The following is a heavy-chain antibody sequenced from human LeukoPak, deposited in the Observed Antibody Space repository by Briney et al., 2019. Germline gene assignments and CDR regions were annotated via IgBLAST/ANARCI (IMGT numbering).Heavy chain of an antibody. V-gene: IGHV4-59*08. CDR2: IYYSGST. Sequence: SETLSLTCTVSGGSISSYYWSWIRQPPGKGLEWIGYIYYSGSTNHNPSLKSRVTISVDTSKNQFSLKLSSVTAADTAVYYCARAPEYYYDSSVNWFDPWGQGTLVTVSS. CDR1: GGSISSYY. D-gene: IGHD3-22*01. CDR3: ARAPEYYYDSSVNWFDP. J-gene: IGHJ5*02.